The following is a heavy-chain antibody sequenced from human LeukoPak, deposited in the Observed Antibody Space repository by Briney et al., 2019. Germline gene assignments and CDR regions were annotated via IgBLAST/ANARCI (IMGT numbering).Heavy chain of an antibody. D-gene: IGHD4-23*01. Sequence: PSETLSLTCAVSGYSISSDYYWGWIRQPPGKGLEWIGNIYHSGSTYYNPSLKSRVTISVDTSKNQFSLRLNSVTAADTAVYYCARDVTYGGNSLRFDYWGQGTLVTVSS. V-gene: IGHV4-38-2*02. CDR3: ARDVTYGGNSLRFDY. CDR2: IYHSGST. CDR1: GYSISSDYY. J-gene: IGHJ4*02.